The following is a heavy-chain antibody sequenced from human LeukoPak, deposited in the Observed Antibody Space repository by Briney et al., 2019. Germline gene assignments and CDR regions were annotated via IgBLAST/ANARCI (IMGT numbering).Heavy chain of an antibody. CDR3: AKLEQQLSISDY. Sequence: GGSLRLSCAASGFTFSSYAMSWVRQAPGKGPEWVSAISGSGGSTYYADSVKGRFTISRDNSKNTLYLQMNSLRAEDTAVYYCAKLEQQLSISDYWGQGTLVTVSS. D-gene: IGHD6-13*01. CDR2: ISGSGGST. V-gene: IGHV3-23*01. CDR1: GFTFSSYA. J-gene: IGHJ4*02.